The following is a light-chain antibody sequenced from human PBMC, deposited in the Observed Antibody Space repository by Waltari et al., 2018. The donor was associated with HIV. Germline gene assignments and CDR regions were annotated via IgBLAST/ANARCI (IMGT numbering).Light chain of an antibody. J-gene: IGLJ3*02. CDR1: SSDVGNYNY. V-gene: IGLV2-14*02. CDR2: DVD. CDR3: TSYTSGATWV. Sequence: QSALTQPASVSGSPGQSITLSCTGTSSDVGNYNYVSWFQHHPDTAPNFIFFDVDTRPAGIASRFSGSMSGKTSSLIISGLQPEDEADYFCTSYTSGATWVFGGGTRVTVL.